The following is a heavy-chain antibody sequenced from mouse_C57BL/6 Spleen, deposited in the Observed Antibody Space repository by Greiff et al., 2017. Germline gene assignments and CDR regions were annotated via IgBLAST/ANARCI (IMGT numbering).Heavy chain of an antibody. CDR2: ISSGSSTI. Sequence: EVKLVESGGGLVKPGGSLKLSCAASGFTFSDYGMHWVRQAPEKGLEWVAYISSGSSTIYYADTVKGRFTISRDNAKNTLFRQMTSLRSADTAMYYCARGDDYDDAMDYWGQGTSVTVSS. CDR3: ARGDDYDDAMDY. V-gene: IGHV5-17*01. J-gene: IGHJ4*01. CDR1: GFTFSDYG. D-gene: IGHD2-4*01.